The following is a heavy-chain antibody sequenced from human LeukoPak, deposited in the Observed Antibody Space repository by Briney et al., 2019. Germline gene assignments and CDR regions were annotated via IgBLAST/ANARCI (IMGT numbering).Heavy chain of an antibody. V-gene: IGHV3-23*01. CDR1: GFTFSSYA. CDR2: XXXXGGRI. D-gene: IGHD3-16*02. J-gene: IGHJ4*02. CDR3: AKDLMITFGGVIVIPGGDY. Sequence: GGSLRLSCAASGFTFSSYAMSWVRQAPGKGLXXXXXXXXXGGRIYYAESVKSRFTIPRENSKNTRYLQMNSLRAEDTAVYYCAKDLMITFGGVIVIPGGDYWGQGTLVTVSS.